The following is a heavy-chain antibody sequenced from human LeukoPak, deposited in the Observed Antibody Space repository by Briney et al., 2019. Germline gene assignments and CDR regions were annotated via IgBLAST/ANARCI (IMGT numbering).Heavy chain of an antibody. J-gene: IGHJ4*01. CDR1: AGTFSSYT. CDR3: ARVLGYCSGGSCYAFDY. V-gene: IGHV1-69*02. CDR2: ILPILGIA. Sequence: WVTVSSQPSAGTFSSYTISWVRQAPGQGLEWMGRILPILGIANYTQKFQGRVTITADQSASTAYRELSSLRSEDTAVYYCARVLGYCSGGSCYAFDYWGHGTLVTVSS. D-gene: IGHD2-15*01.